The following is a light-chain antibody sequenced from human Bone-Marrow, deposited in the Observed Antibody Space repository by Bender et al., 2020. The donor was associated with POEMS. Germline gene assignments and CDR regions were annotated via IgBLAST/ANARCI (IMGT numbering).Light chain of an antibody. CDR2: TTN. CDR3: VLYMGSGISV. Sequence: QTVVAQEPSFSVSPGGTVTLTCGLVSGSVSPGHYPSWYQQTPGQAPRTLIYTTNTRSSGVPDRFSGSILGSKAALTITGAQADDESDYYCVLYMGSGISVFGGGTKLTVL. J-gene: IGLJ3*02. V-gene: IGLV8-61*01. CDR1: SGSVSPGHY.